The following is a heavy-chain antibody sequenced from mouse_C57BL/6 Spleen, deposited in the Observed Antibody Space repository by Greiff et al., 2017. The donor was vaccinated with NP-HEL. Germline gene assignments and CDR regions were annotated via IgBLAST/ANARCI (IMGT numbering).Heavy chain of an antibody. J-gene: IGHJ3*01. CDR3: ARDGGFAGLAY. CDR1: GYAFSSSC. CDR2: IYPGDGDT. Sequence: VQLQQSGPELVKPGASVKISCTASGYAFSSSCMNWVKQRPGKGLEWIGRIYPGDGDTNYNGKFKGKATLTADTSSSTAYMQLSSLTSEDAAVYFCARDGGFAGLAYWGQGTLVTVSA. D-gene: IGHD1-2*01. V-gene: IGHV1-82*01.